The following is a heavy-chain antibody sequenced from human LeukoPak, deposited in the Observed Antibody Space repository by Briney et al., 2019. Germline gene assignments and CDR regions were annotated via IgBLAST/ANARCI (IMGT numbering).Heavy chain of an antibody. CDR2: ISSSGSTI. D-gene: IGHD3-22*01. CDR3: ATLRRDSSGYYPPIDY. V-gene: IGHV3-48*03. J-gene: IGHJ4*02. Sequence: PGGSLRLSCAASGFTFSSYEMNWVRQAPGKGLEWVSYISSSGSTIYYADSAKGRFTISRDNAKNSLYLQMNSLRAEDTAVYYCATLRRDSSGYYPPIDYWGQGTLVTVSS. CDR1: GFTFSSYE.